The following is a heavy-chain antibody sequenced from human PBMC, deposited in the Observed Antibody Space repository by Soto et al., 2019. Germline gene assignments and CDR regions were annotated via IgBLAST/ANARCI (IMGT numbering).Heavy chain of an antibody. CDR2: LSGAGGST. Sequence: EVQLLESGGGLVQPGGSLRLSCVASGFNFRNYAMSWVRQAPGKGLQWVSSLSGAGGSTYYAASVKGRFTISRDNSKTTRYLQMNTLRVEDTAVYFCAKGPQYYYDSSDYYDYWGQGTLVAVSS. CDR1: GFNFRNYA. D-gene: IGHD3-22*01. CDR3: AKGPQYYYDSSDYYDY. V-gene: IGHV3-23*01. J-gene: IGHJ4*02.